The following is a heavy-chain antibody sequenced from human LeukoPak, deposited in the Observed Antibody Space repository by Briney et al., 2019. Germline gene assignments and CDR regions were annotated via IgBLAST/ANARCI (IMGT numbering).Heavy chain of an antibody. J-gene: IGHJ3*02. V-gene: IGHV4-59*08. D-gene: IGHD6-13*01. CDR3: ARFPAAAADAFDI. CDR1: GSSISSYY. Sequence: SETLSLTCTVSGSSISSYYWSWIRQPPGKGLEWIGYIYYSGSTNYNPSLKSRVTISVDTSKNRFSLKLSSVTAADTAVYYCARFPAAAADAFDIWGQGTMVTVSS. CDR2: IYYSGST.